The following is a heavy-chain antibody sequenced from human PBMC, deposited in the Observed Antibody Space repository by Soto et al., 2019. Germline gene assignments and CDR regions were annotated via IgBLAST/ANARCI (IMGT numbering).Heavy chain of an antibody. CDR2: ISYSGST. Sequence: QVQLQESGPGLVKPSQTLSLTCTVSGGSISSGGYYWSWIRQHPGKGLEWIGYISYSGSTYYNPSLXGGVPIXXDTSKNQFSLKLSSVTAADTAVYYCARDALSRDSIWGQGTLVTVSS. D-gene: IGHD3-22*01. J-gene: IGHJ4*02. V-gene: IGHV4-31*03. CDR3: ARDALSRDSI. CDR1: GGSISSGGYY.